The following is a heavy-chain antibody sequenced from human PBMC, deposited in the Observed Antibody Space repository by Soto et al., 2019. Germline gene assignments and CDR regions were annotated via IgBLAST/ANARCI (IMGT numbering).Heavy chain of an antibody. D-gene: IGHD4-17*01. V-gene: IGHV4-59*01. CDR2: IYHSGNS. J-gene: IGHJ2*01. Sequence: WSWFRQPPGKGLEWMGYIYHSGNSDYNPSLKSRVTISVDTSKNQLFLKLNSVTAADTAMYYCARSRNYDYGDSTSYWYFDLWGRGTLFTVSS. CDR3: ARSRNYDYGDSTSYWYFDL.